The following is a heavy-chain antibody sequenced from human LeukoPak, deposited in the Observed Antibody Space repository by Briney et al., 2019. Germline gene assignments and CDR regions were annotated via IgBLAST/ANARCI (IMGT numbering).Heavy chain of an antibody. J-gene: IGHJ4*02. CDR1: GGSFSGYY. V-gene: IGHV4-34*01. CDR3: ARRDYYDSTGYWGY. Sequence: PSETLSLTCAVYGGSFSGYYWSWIRQPPGKGLEWIGEINHSGSTNYNPSLKSRVTISVDTSKNQFSLKLSSVTAADTAVYYCARRDYYDSTGYWGYWGQGTLVTVSS. D-gene: IGHD3-22*01. CDR2: INHSGST.